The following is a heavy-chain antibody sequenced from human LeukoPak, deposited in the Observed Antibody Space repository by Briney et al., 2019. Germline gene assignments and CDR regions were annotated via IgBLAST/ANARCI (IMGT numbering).Heavy chain of an antibody. Sequence: SETLSLTCTASGGSISSYYWSWIRQPPGKGLEWIGYIYYSGSTNYNPSLKSRVTISVDTSKNQFSLKLSSVTAADTAVYYCARYCSSTSCYGFDYWGQGTLVTVSS. J-gene: IGHJ4*02. D-gene: IGHD2-2*01. V-gene: IGHV4-59*08. CDR1: GGSISSYY. CDR2: IYYSGST. CDR3: ARYCSSTSCYGFDY.